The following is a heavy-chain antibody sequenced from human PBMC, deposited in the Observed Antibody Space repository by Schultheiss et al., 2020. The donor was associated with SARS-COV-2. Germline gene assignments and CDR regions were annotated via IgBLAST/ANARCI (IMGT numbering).Heavy chain of an antibody. CDR2: IYWNDDK. V-gene: IGHV2-5*08. CDR3: AHRQGIAAAWNWFDP. CDR1: GFSLSTSGMC. J-gene: IGHJ5*02. D-gene: IGHD6-13*01. Sequence: SGPTLVKPTQTLTLTCTFSGFSLSTSGMCVSWIRQPPGKALEWLALIYWNDDKRYNPSLKSRLTITKDTSKNQVVLTMTNMDPVDTATYYCAHRQGIAAAWNWFDPWGQGTLVTVSS.